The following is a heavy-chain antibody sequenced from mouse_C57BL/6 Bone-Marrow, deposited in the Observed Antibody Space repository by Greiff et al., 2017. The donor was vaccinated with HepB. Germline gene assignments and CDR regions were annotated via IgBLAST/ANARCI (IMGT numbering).Heavy chain of an antibody. CDR1: GFSFNTYA. J-gene: IGHJ4*01. D-gene: IGHD1-1*01. Sequence: EVQLVESGGGLVQPKGSLKLSCAASGFSFNTYAMNWVRQAPGKGLEWVARIRSKSNNYATYYADSVKDRFTISRDDSESMLYLQMNNLKTEDTAMYYCVRHEAYGSSYYAMDYWGQGTSVTVSS. CDR3: VRHEAYGSSYYAMDY. CDR2: IRSKSNNYAT. V-gene: IGHV10-1*01.